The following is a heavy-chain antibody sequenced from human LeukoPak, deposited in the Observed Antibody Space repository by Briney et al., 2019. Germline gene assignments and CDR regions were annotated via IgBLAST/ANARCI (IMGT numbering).Heavy chain of an antibody. CDR2: IYYSGST. J-gene: IGHJ5*02. CDR1: GGSISSGDYY. D-gene: IGHD3-10*01. Sequence: SETLSLTCTVSGGSISSGDYYWSWIRQPPGKGLEWIGYIYYSGSTYYNPSLKSRVTISVDTSKNQFSLKLISVTAADTAVYYCARQGGDTMVRGVVRDWFDPWGQGTLVTVSS. CDR3: ARQGGDTMVRGVVRDWFDP. V-gene: IGHV4-30-4*01.